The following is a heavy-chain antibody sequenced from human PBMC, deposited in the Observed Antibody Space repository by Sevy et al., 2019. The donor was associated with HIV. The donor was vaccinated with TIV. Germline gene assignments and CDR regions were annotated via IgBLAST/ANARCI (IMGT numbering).Heavy chain of an antibody. J-gene: IGHJ4*02. V-gene: IGHV4-34*01. Sequence: SETLSLTCAVYGGSFSGYYWSWIRQPPGKGLEWIGEINHSGSTNYNPSLKSRVTISVDTSKNQFSLKLSSVTAADTAVYYCARGGRYSGYDFGEYFDYWGQGTLVTVSS. CDR2: INHSGST. D-gene: IGHD5-12*01. CDR3: ARGGRYSGYDFGEYFDY. CDR1: GGSFSGYY.